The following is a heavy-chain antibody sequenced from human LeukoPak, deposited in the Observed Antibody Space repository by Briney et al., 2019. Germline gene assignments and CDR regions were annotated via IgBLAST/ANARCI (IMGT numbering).Heavy chain of an antibody. V-gene: IGHV3-21*01. J-gene: IGHJ4*02. CDR2: ISSSSSYI. Sequence: GGSLRLSCAASGFTFSSYSMNWVRQAPGKGLEWVSSISSSSSYIYYADSVKGRFTISRDNAKNSLYLQMNSLRGEDTAVYYCARDRSGHNYFECGGQGTLVTVSS. D-gene: IGHD6-19*01. CDR3: ARDRSGHNYFEC. CDR1: GFTFSSYS.